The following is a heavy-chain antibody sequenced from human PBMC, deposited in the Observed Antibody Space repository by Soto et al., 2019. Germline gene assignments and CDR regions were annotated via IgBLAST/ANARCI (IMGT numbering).Heavy chain of an antibody. Sequence: QVQLVESGGGVVQPGRSLRLSCSTSGLTCTRHAMHWVRQVPGKGLEWVAAISDDGSKKHYVDSVKGRFSISRDKSRNTVYLQMNSLRVEDTAVYFCSGERETSSWFLSGFEYWGQGTLVTVSS. CDR3: SGERETSSWFLSGFEY. V-gene: IGHV3-30-3*01. CDR2: ISDDGSKK. D-gene: IGHD6-13*01. CDR1: GLTCTRHA. J-gene: IGHJ4*02.